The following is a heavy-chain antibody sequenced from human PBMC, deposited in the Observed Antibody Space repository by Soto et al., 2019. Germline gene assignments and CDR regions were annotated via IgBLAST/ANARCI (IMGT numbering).Heavy chain of an antibody. CDR3: ARDEFGGAYDFWH. V-gene: IGHV3-66*01. J-gene: IGHJ4*02. D-gene: IGHD3-3*01. Sequence: EVQLVESGGGLVQPGGSLRLSCAASGFTVTNYFMTWVRQAQGKGLEWVSVISNGGGAYYADSVKGRFTIFRDNSENTLYLQMNALRAEDTAVYYCARDEFGGAYDFWHGGQGTLVTVSS. CDR2: ISNGGGA. CDR1: GFTVTNYF.